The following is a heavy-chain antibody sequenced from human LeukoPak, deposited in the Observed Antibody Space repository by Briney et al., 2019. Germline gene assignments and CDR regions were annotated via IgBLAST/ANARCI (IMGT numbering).Heavy chain of an antibody. CDR3: AKWGDFDVLTGYYVPDF. J-gene: IGHJ4*02. D-gene: IGHD3-9*01. V-gene: IGHV3-74*01. CDR2: ISSDGSST. Sequence: GGSLRLSCAASGLTFSNYYMHWVRQAPGKGPVWVSRISSDGSSTSYADSVKGRFTISRDNSKNTLYLQMDSLRDEDTAVYYCAKWGDFDVLTGYYVPDFWGQGTLVTVSS. CDR1: GLTFSNYY.